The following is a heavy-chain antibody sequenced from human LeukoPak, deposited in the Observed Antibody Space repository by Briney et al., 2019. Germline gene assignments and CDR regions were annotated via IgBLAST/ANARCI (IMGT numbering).Heavy chain of an antibody. J-gene: IGHJ4*02. CDR1: GFNFDDYA. CDR3: AKDIYNYFDSSGYGY. V-gene: IGHV3-9*01. D-gene: IGHD3-22*01. CDR2: ISWNSGSI. Sequence: PGGSLRLSCAASGFNFDDYAMHWVRQAPGKGLEWVSGISWNSGSIGYADSVKGRFTISRDNAKNPLYLQMNSLRAEDTALYYCAKDIYNYFDSSGYGYWGQGTLVTVSS.